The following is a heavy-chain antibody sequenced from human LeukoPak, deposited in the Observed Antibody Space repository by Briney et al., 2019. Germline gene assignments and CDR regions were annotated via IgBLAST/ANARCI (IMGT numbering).Heavy chain of an antibody. CDR2: ISPDGGKI. D-gene: IGHD3-10*01. CDR3: ARDEYNNYGSGGWFDP. J-gene: IGHJ5*02. CDR1: GFSFSSYW. V-gene: IGHV3-7*01. Sequence: GGSLRLSCAASGFSFSSYWMDWVRQAPGKGLEWVANISPDGGKINNVHSVRGRFTISRDNSKNTVYLQVNNVRPEDTAIYFCARDEYNNYGSGGWFDPWGLGTLVTVSS.